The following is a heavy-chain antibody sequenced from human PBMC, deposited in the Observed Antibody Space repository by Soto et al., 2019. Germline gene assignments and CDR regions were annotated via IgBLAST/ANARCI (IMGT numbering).Heavy chain of an antibody. CDR1: GGSISTSGYY. Sequence: PSETLSLTCTVSGGSISTSGYYWGWIRQPPGKGLEWIGTIYYTGRTFYNPSLRSRVTISVDTSKNHLSLKLSAVTAADTGVYYCARHDGPYSGTCDFWGQGTLVTSPQ. CDR2: IYYTGRT. J-gene: IGHJ4*02. D-gene: IGHD1-26*01. CDR3: ARHDGPYSGTCDF. V-gene: IGHV4-39*01.